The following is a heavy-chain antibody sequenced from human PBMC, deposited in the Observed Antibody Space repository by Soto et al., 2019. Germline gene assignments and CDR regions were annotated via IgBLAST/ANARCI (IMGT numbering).Heavy chain of an antibody. CDR3: ARWLKRPGNDNWFDP. Sequence: AASVKVSCKASGYTFTGYYMHWVRQAPGQGLEWMGWINPNSGGTNYAQKFQGRVTMTRDTSISTAYMELSRLRSDDTAVYYCARWLKRPGNDNWFDPWGQGTLVTVSS. CDR2: INPNSGGT. V-gene: IGHV1-2*02. D-gene: IGHD3-22*01. CDR1: GYTFTGYY. J-gene: IGHJ5*02.